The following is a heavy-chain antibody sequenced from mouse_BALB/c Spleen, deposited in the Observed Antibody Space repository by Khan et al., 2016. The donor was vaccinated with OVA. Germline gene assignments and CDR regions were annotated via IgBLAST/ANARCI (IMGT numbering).Heavy chain of an antibody. D-gene: IGHD2-12*01. Sequence: QVQLKQSGPGLVAPSQTLSITCTVSGFSLNSDGVSWVRQPPGKGLEWLGVIWSDGSTNYPSALRSRLSIRKDNSKSQVFLKLNSLQTDDTATYYCSKLRLYYFDSWGEGTTLTVSS. J-gene: IGHJ2*01. CDR2: IWSDGST. CDR3: SKLRLYYFDS. CDR1: GFSLNSDG. V-gene: IGHV2-3*01.